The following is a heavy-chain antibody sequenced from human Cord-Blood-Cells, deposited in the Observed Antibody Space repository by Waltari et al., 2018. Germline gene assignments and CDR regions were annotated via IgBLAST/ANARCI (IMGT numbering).Heavy chain of an antibody. CDR3: ARESTYDFWSGYYPYYYYYYMDV. J-gene: IGHJ6*03. CDR1: GYTFTGYY. CDR2: INPNSGGT. Sequence: QVQLVQSGAEVKKPGASVKVSCKASGYTFTGYYMHWVRQAPGQGLEWMAWINPNSGGTNYAQKFQGRVTMTRDTSISTAHMELSRLRSDDTAVYYCARESTYDFWSGYYPYYYYYYMDVWGKGTTVTVSS. D-gene: IGHD3-3*01. V-gene: IGHV1-2*02.